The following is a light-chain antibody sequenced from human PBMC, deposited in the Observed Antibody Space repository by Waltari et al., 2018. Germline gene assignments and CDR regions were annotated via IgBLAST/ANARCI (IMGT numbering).Light chain of an antibody. V-gene: IGLV3-21*04. CDR2: YDS. CDR3: QVWDGDSDHRV. CDR1: NIGGKT. J-gene: IGLJ2*01. Sequence: SYVLTQPPSVSVAPGKTARITCGGDNIGGKTVHWYQQKAGQAPVLVIYYDSARPSGIPERFSGSNSGNTATLTISRVEAGDEADYYCQVWDGDSDHRVFGGGTKLTVL.